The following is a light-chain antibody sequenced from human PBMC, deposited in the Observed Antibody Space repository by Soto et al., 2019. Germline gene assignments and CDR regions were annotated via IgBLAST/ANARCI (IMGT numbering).Light chain of an antibody. CDR2: DVT. CDR3: CSYAGSYTYV. V-gene: IGLV2-11*01. CDR1: SGDVGAYNY. Sequence: QSVLTQPRSVSGSPGQSITISCTGTSGDVGAYNYVSWYQQHPGKAPKLIIYDVTKRPSGVSDRFSGSRSGNTASLTISGLQAEDEADYYCCSYAGSYTYVFGAGTKLTVL. J-gene: IGLJ1*01.